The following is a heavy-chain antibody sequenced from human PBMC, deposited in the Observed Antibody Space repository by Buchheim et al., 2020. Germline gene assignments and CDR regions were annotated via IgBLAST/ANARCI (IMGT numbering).Heavy chain of an antibody. V-gene: IGHV3-7*04. Sequence: EVQVVESGGGLVQPGGSLRLSCEASGFTFKNSWMNWVRQAPGKGLEWVANVDEDGGGKYYVDSVKGRFTILRDNVKNSLYLQMDSLRAEDTAMYYCVRAISTSGAYWGQGT. CDR3: VRAISTSGAY. CDR2: VDEDGGGK. CDR1: GFTFKNSW. D-gene: IGHD3-10*01. J-gene: IGHJ4*02.